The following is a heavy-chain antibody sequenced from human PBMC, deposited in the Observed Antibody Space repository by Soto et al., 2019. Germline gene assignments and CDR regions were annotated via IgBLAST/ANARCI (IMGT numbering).Heavy chain of an antibody. CDR2: IYYSGST. V-gene: IGHV4-31*03. CDR1: GGSISSGGYY. J-gene: IGHJ5*02. Sequence: QVQLQESGPGLVKPSQTLSLTCTVSGGSISSGGYYWSWIRQHPGKGLEWIGYIYYSGSTYYNPSLKSRVTISVHTSKNQFSLKLSSVTAADTAVYYCARDRGYSGYGGGGWFDPWGQGTLVTVSS. CDR3: ARDRGYSGYGGGGWFDP. D-gene: IGHD5-12*01.